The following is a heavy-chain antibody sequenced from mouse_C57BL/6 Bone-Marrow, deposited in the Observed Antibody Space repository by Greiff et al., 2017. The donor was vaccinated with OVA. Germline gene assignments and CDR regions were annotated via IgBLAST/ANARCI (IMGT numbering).Heavy chain of an antibody. V-gene: IGHV5-6*01. CDR3: ARRPPWFAY. CDR1: GFTFSSYG. J-gene: IGHJ3*01. Sequence: EVQLQESGGDLVKPGGSLKLSCAASGFTFSSYGMSWVRQTPDKRLEWVATISSGGSYTYYPDSVKGRFTISRDNAKNTLYLQMSSLKSEDTAMYYCARRPPWFAYWGQGTLVTVSA. CDR2: ISSGGSYT.